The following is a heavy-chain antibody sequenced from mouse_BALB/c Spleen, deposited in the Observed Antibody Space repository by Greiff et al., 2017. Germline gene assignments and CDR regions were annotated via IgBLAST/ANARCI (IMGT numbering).Heavy chain of an antibody. Sequence: EVKLVESGGDLVKPGGSLKLSCAASGFTFSSYGMSWVRQTPDKRLEWVATISSGGSYTYYPDSVKGRFTISRDNAKNTLYLQMSSLKSEDTAMYYCARHPTVVYFDDWGQGTTLTVSS. CDR1: GFTFSSYG. J-gene: IGHJ2*01. D-gene: IGHD1-1*01. V-gene: IGHV5-6*01. CDR2: ISSGGSYT. CDR3: ARHPTVVYFDD.